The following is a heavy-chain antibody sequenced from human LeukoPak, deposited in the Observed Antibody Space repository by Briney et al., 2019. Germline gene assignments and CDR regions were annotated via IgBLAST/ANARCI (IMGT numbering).Heavy chain of an antibody. D-gene: IGHD6-13*01. V-gene: IGHV1-2*02. J-gene: IGHJ4*02. CDR3: ARDLYSSSWYGY. Sequence: GASVKVSCKASGYTFTGYYMHWVRQAPGRGLEWMGWINPNSGGTNYAQKFQGRVTMTRDTSISTAYMELSRLRSDDTAVYYCARDLYSSSWYGYWGQGTLVTVSS. CDR2: INPNSGGT. CDR1: GYTFTGYY.